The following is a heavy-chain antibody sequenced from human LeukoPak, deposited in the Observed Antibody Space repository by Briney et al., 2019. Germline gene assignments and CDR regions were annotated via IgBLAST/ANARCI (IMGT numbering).Heavy chain of an antibody. CDR2: ISYDGSNK. V-gene: IGHV3-30-3*01. CDR1: GFTFSSFA. Sequence: GGPLRLSCAASGFTFSSFAMHWVRQAPGKGLEWVAVISYDGSNKYYADSVKGRFTISRDNSKNTLYLQMNSLRAEDTAVYYCARSRSVSGFDYAYWGQGTLVTVSS. D-gene: IGHD5-12*01. J-gene: IGHJ4*02. CDR3: ARSRSVSGFDYAY.